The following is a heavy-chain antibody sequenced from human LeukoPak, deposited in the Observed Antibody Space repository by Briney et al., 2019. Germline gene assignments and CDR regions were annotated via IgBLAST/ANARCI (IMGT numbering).Heavy chain of an antibody. Sequence: PGGSLRLSCAASGFTVSSNYMSWVHQAPGKGLEWVSVIYRGGSTYYADSVKGRFTISRDNSKNTLYLQMNSLRAEDTAVYYCARSSGEQPPFDPWGQGTLVTVSS. CDR3: ARSSGEQPPFDP. D-gene: IGHD1-26*01. V-gene: IGHV3-66*01. CDR1: GFTVSSNY. CDR2: IYRGGST. J-gene: IGHJ5*02.